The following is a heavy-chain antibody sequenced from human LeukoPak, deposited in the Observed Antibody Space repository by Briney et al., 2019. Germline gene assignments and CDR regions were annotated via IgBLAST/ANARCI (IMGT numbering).Heavy chain of an antibody. CDR2: ISSSGSTI. V-gene: IGHV3-11*01. D-gene: IGHD3-22*01. CDR1: GFTFSDYY. Sequence: GSLRLSCAASGFTFSDYYMSWIRQAPGKGLEWVSYISSSGSTIYYADSVKGRFTISRDNAKNSLYLQMNSLRAEDTAVYYCASHYYDSSGYLSFDYWGQGTLVTVSS. J-gene: IGHJ4*02. CDR3: ASHYYDSSGYLSFDY.